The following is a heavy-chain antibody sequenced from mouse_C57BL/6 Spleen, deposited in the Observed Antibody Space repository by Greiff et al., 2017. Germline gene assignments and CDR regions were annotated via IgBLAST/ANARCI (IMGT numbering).Heavy chain of an antibody. J-gene: IGHJ1*03. V-gene: IGHV1-18*01. CDR3: ARMYYGSSSHRGFDV. CDR2: INPNNGGT. Sequence: VQLQQSGPELVKPGASVKIPCKASGYTFTDYNMDWVKQSHGKSLEWIGDINPNNGGTIYNQKFKGKATLTVDKSSSTAYMELRSLTAEDTAVYYCARMYYGSSSHRGFDVWGTGTTVTVSS. D-gene: IGHD1-1*01. CDR1: GYTFTDYN.